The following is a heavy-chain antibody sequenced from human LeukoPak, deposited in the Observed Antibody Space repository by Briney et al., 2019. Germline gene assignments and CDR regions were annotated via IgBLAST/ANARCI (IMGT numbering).Heavy chain of an antibody. D-gene: IGHD5-18*01. J-gene: IGHJ5*02. V-gene: IGHV3-23*01. CDR2: ISGSGGST. CDR1: AFTFRSYA. Sequence: GGSLRHSCAASAFTFRSYAMSWVRQAGGKGLEWVSAISGSGGSTYYPESVKGRFTISRDNSKNTLYLQMNSLRAEDTAVYYCAKDIGGYSYGYAVAWGQGTLVTVSS. CDR3: AKDIGGYSYGYAVA.